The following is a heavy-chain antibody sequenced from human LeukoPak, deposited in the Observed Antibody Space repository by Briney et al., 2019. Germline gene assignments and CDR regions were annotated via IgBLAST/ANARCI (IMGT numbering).Heavy chain of an antibody. J-gene: IGHJ3*02. CDR3: ARLNADYGYYGPHDAFDI. D-gene: IGHD4-17*01. V-gene: IGHV4-61*02. CDR2: IYTGGNT. CDR1: GGSISSGSYY. Sequence: TPSQTLSLTCSVSGGSISSGSYYWTWIRQPAGRGLEWIGRIYTGGNTNYNSSLRGRVTISLDTSKNQLSLKLDSVTAADTAVYYCARLNADYGYYGPHDAFDIWGQGTLVAVSS.